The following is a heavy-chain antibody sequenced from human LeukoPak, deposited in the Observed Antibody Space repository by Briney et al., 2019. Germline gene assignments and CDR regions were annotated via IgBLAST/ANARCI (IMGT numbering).Heavy chain of an antibody. D-gene: IGHD2-2*02. J-gene: IGHJ4*02. V-gene: IGHV3-48*03. CDR1: GFSFSSCE. CDR3: ARVQHQLLYY. CDR2: ISSSGSTT. Sequence: GGSLRLSCAATGFSFSSCEMNWVRQAPGKGLEWVSYISSSGSTTYYADSVKGRFTISRDNAKNSLYLQMNSLRAEDTGVYFCARVQHQLLYYRGQGTLVTVSS.